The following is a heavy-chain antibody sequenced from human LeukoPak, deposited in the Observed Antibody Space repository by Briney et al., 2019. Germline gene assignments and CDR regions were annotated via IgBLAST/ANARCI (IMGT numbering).Heavy chain of an antibody. V-gene: IGHV4-39*01. CDR2: IYYSGST. CDR3: ARGPSYFRSGVYYFDY. CDR1: GGSISSSSYY. Sequence: SETLSLTCTVSGGSISSSSYYWGRIRQPPGKGLEWIGSIYYSGSTYYNPSLKSRVTISVDTSKNQFSLKLSSVTAADTAVYYCARGPSYFRSGVYYFDYWGQGTLVTVSS. D-gene: IGHD3-10*01. J-gene: IGHJ4*02.